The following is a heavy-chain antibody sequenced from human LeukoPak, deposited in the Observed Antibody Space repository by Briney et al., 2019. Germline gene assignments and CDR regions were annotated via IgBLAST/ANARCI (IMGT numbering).Heavy chain of an antibody. Sequence: GGSLRLSCAASGFTFSSYGMHWVRQAPGKGLEWVAVIWYDGSNKYYADSVKGRFTISRDNSKNTLYLQMNSLRAEDTAVYYCATADYDFWSCLDYWGQGTLVTVSS. V-gene: IGHV3-33*01. CDR1: GFTFSSYG. CDR2: IWYDGSNK. D-gene: IGHD3-3*01. J-gene: IGHJ4*02. CDR3: ATADYDFWSCLDY.